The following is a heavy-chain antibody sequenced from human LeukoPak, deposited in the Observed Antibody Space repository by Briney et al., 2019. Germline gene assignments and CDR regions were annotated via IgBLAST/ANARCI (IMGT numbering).Heavy chain of an antibody. J-gene: IGHJ6*03. CDR1: GGSISSYY. D-gene: IGHD3-10*01. CDR3: ARGSLSTVLDYYYYVDV. Sequence: SETLSLTCTVSGGSISSYYWSWIRQPPGKGLEWIGYIYYSGSTNYNPSLKSRVTISVDTSKNQFSLKLSSVTAADTAVYYCARGSLSTVLDYYYYVDVWGKGTTVTVSS. CDR2: IYYSGST. V-gene: IGHV4-59*01.